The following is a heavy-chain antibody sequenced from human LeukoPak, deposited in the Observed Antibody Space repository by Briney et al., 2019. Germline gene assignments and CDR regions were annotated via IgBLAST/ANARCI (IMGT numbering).Heavy chain of an antibody. J-gene: IGHJ4*02. V-gene: IGHV3-23*01. CDR1: GYTFSSYA. Sequence: PGGSLRLSCAASGYTFSSYAMSWVRQAPGKGLEWVSAISGSGGSTYYADSVKGRFTISRDNSKNTLYLQMNSLRAEDTAVYYCARAVSGYDGWGPPDYWGQGTLVTVSS. D-gene: IGHD5-12*01. CDR2: ISGSGGST. CDR3: ARAVSGYDGWGPPDY.